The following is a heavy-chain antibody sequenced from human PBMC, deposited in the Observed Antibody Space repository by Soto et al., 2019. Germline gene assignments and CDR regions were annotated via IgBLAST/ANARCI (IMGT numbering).Heavy chain of an antibody. CDR3: AKEKGAAGCFDY. D-gene: IGHD6-13*01. CDR1: RFTFSIYA. Sequence: PGGSLRLSCAASRFTFSIYAMSWVRQAPGKGLEWVSTITHSGDDTYYADSVKGRFSISRDNSKNTLYLQMNNLRAEDTAIYYCAKEKGAAGCFDYWGQGTLVTVSS. CDR2: ITHSGDDT. J-gene: IGHJ4*02. V-gene: IGHV3-23*01.